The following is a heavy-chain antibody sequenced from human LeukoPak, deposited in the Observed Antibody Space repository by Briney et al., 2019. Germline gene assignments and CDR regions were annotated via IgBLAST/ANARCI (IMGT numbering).Heavy chain of an antibody. D-gene: IGHD6-13*01. Sequence: SETLSLTCTVSGGSVSSGGYYRSWIRQPPGKGLEWIGYIYHSGSTYYNPSLKSRVTISVDRSKNQFSLKLSSVTAADTAVYYCARTYSSSWYWFDPWGQGTLVTVSS. CDR2: IYHSGST. CDR3: ARTYSSSWYWFDP. J-gene: IGHJ5*02. V-gene: IGHV4-30-2*01. CDR1: GGSVSSGGYY.